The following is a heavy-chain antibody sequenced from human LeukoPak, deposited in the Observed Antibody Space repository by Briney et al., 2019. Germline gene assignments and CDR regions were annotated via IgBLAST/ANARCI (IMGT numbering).Heavy chain of an antibody. D-gene: IGHD1-26*01. CDR3: AKDFSYAHSFDY. CDR2: ISGSGGST. V-gene: IGHV3-23*01. CDR1: GFTFSSYA. Sequence: GGPLRLSCAASGFTFSSYAMSWVRQAPGKGLEWVSAISGSGGSTYYADSVKGRFTISRDNSKNTLYLQMNSLRAEDTAVYYCAKDFSYAHSFDYWGQGTLVTVSS. J-gene: IGHJ4*02.